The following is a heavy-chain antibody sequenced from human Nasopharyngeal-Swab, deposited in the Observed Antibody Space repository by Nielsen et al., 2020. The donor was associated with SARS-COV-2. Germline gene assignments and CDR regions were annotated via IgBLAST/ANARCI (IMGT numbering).Heavy chain of an antibody. J-gene: IGHJ5*02. V-gene: IGHV3-7*01. CDR2: IKQDGSEI. CDR3: ARESSRGYSYGYHWFDP. Sequence: GGFLRLSCAASRFTFSDYWMSWVRQAPGKGLEWVANIKQDGSEIYYADSVKGRFTISRDNARNSLYLQMRSLRAEDTAVYHCARESSRGYSYGYHWFDPWGQGTLVTVSS. D-gene: IGHD5-18*01. CDR1: RFTFSDYW.